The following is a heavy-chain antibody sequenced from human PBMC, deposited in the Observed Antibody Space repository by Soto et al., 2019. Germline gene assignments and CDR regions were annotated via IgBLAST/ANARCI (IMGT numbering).Heavy chain of an antibody. J-gene: IGHJ5*02. D-gene: IGHD3-16*02. CDR3: ARANGLRLGELSWGGPNWFDP. V-gene: IGHV4-34*01. Sequence: QVRLQQWGAGLLKPSETLSLTCAVYGGSFIGYYWSWIRQPPGKGLEWIGEINPTGSTNYNPSLKTQVTILLDPSKNQFSLKLSSVTAADTAMYYCARANGLRLGELSWGGPNWFDPWGQGTLVTVSS. CDR1: GGSFIGYY. CDR2: INPTGST.